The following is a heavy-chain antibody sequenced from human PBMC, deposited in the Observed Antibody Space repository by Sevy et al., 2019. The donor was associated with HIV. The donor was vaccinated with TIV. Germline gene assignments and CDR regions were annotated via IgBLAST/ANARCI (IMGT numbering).Heavy chain of an antibody. CDR2: ISGSGGSP. Sequence: GGSLRLSCAASGFTFSSYAMSWVRQAPGKGLEWVSGISGSGGSPYYAVSVKGRFTISRDNSKNMLYLQMNSLRAEDTAIYYCAKDLIFAVGEAFDIWGQGTMVTVSS. V-gene: IGHV3-23*01. J-gene: IGHJ3*02. CDR1: GFTFSSYA. D-gene: IGHD3-3*01. CDR3: AKDLIFAVGEAFDI.